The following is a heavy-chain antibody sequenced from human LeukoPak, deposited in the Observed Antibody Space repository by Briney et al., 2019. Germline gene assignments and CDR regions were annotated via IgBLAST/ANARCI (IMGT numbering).Heavy chain of an antibody. Sequence: GGSLRLSCAASGFTFSSYAMSWVRQAPGKGLEWVSAISGSGGSTYYADSVKGRFTISRDNSKNTLYLQMNSLRAEDTALYYCATTPLGYSSSWYGGWFDPWGQGTLVTVSS. J-gene: IGHJ5*02. CDR3: ATTPLGYSSSWYGGWFDP. D-gene: IGHD6-13*01. CDR2: ISGSGGST. CDR1: GFTFSSYA. V-gene: IGHV3-23*01.